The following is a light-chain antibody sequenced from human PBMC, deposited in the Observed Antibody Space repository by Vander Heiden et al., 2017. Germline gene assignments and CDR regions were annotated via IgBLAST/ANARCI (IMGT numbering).Light chain of an antibody. V-gene: IGLV3-1*01. CDR1: KGEERY. CDR3: QAWDNSVI. CDR2: QDD. J-gene: IGLJ2*01. Sequence: SYELTQPPSVSVSPGQTASITCSGDKGEERYVSCEQQKAGQSPVWVIYQDDKRSSGFPERFSGSNSGNTATLTISGTQAMDEADYYCQAWDNSVIFGGGTKLTVL.